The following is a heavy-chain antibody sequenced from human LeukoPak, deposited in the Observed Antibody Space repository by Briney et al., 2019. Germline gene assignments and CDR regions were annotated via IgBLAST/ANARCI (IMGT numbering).Heavy chain of an antibody. V-gene: IGHV3-33*01. Sequence: GGSLRLSCVASGFIFSTCGMHWVRQAPGKGLEWVAVIWYDGIDKYYADSVKGRFTISRDNSKNALYLQMNGLRADDTAVYYCGIRDTSDYYVFWGQGTLVNVSS. D-gene: IGHD3-22*01. J-gene: IGHJ4*02. CDR3: GIRDTSDYYVF. CDR2: IWYDGIDK. CDR1: GFIFSTCG.